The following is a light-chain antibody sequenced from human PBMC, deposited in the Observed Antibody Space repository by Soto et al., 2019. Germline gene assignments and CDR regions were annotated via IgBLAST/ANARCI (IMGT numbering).Light chain of an antibody. CDR3: QEYNPNFRT. CDR1: ASIYSW. J-gene: IGKJ1*01. CDR2: KTS. V-gene: IGKV1-5*03. Sequence: IQMTQSPSTLSASVGDTVTITCRASASIYSWLAWYKQIPGKAPQLLIHKTSTLEGGVPSRFSGSGSGAEYSLTSSSLQPDDFATYYCQEYNPNFRTFGQGTK.